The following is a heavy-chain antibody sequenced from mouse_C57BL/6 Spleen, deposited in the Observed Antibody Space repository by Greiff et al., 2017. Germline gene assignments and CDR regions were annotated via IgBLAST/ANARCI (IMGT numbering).Heavy chain of an antibody. V-gene: IGHV2-9*01. J-gene: IGHJ3*01. CDR1: GFSLTSYG. CDR2: IWGGGST. D-gene: IGHD2-5*01. Sequence: VKLMESGPGLVAPSQSLSITCTASGFSLTSYGVDWVRQPPGKGLEWLGVIWGGGSTNYNSALLSRLGTSTDNSKSQVFLKINSLHTDDTAMYYCAKRSNGGWFAYWGQGTLVTVSA. CDR3: AKRSNGGWFAY.